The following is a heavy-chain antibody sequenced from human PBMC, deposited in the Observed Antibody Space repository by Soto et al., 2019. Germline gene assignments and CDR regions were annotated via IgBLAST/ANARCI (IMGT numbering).Heavy chain of an antibody. CDR1: GGSISSCNCY. D-gene: IGHD3-10*01. V-gene: IGHV4-39*01. CDR3: LRHSIWFAVNHD. CDR2: MHYNGNT. J-gene: IGHJ4*02. Sequence: SETLSLTCTVSGGSISSCNCYWGWVRQPPGKGLEWIGNMHYNGNTNYNPALQSRVTISVDASKNQFSLKLASVTAADTSVYYVLRHSIWFAVNHDWGQGTLVTVSS.